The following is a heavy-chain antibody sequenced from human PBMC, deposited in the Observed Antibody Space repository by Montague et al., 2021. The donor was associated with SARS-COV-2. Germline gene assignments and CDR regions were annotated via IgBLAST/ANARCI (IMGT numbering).Heavy chain of an antibody. CDR1: GGSISSSSYY. D-gene: IGHD1-20*01. Sequence: SETLSLTCTVSGGSISSSSYYWGWIHQPPGKGLEWIGSIYYSGSTYYNPSIKSRVTISVDTSRNQFSLKLASVTAADTAVYYCARRVTGTTVHYYYYGMDVWGQGTTVTVSS. J-gene: IGHJ6*02. CDR2: IYYSGST. CDR3: ARRVTGTTVHYYYYGMDV. V-gene: IGHV4-39*01.